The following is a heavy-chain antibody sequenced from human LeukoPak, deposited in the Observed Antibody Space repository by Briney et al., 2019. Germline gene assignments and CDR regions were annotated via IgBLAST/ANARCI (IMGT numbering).Heavy chain of an antibody. CDR2: IKSKTDGGTT. CDR1: GFTFSNAW. V-gene: IGHV3-15*01. CDR3: TTELAYPRAGIAAAGTRTDPDY. Sequence: GGSPRLSCAASGFTFSNAWMSWGRQAPGKGLEWVGRIKSKTDGGTTDYAAPVKGRFTISRDDSKNTLYLQMNSLRGEDTAVYYCTTELAYPRAGIAAAGTRTDPDYWGQGTLVTVSS. D-gene: IGHD6-13*01. J-gene: IGHJ4*02.